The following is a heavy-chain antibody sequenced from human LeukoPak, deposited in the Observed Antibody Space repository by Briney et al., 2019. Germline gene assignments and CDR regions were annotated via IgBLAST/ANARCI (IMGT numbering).Heavy chain of an antibody. J-gene: IGHJ2*01. CDR2: INPSGGST. V-gene: IGHV1-46*01. Sequence: GASVKVSCKASGYTFTSYDINWVRQATGQGLEWMGIINPSGGSTSYAQKFQGRVTMTRDMSTSTVYMELSSLRSEDTAVYYCASQYSSGWYVRYFDLWGRGTLVTVSS. D-gene: IGHD6-19*01. CDR1: GYTFTSYD. CDR3: ASQYSSGWYVRYFDL.